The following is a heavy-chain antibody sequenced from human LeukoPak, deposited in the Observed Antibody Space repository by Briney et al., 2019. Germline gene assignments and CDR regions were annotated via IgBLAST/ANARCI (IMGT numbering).Heavy chain of an antibody. J-gene: IGHJ6*03. CDR3: ARESYYYYYYMDV. Sequence: SQTLSLTCTVSGGSVSSGSYYWSWIRQPAGKGLEWIGRIYTSGSTNYNPSLKSRVTISVDTSKNQSSLKLSSVTAADTAVYYCARESYYYYYYMDVWGKGTTVTISS. CDR2: IYTSGST. V-gene: IGHV4-61*02. CDR1: GGSVSSGSYY.